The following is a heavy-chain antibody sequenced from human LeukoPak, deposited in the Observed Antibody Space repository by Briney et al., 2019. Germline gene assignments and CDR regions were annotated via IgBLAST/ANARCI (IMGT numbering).Heavy chain of an antibody. CDR3: ARVPRGIVVGAYFDS. Sequence: PGGSLRLSCAASGFTFSSYAMSWVRQAPGKGLEWVSAISGSGGSTYYADSVKGRFTISRDNSKNTLFLQMGSLRAEDMAVYYCARVPRGIVVGAYFDSWGQGTLVTVSS. CDR1: GFTFSSYA. D-gene: IGHD2-21*01. CDR2: ISGSGGST. V-gene: IGHV3-23*01. J-gene: IGHJ4*02.